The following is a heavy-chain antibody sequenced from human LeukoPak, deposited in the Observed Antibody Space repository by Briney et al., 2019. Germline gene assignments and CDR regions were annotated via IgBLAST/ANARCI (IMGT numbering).Heavy chain of an antibody. Sequence: SVKVSCKASGCTFSSYAISWVRQAPGQGLEWMGGIIPIFGTANYAQKFQGRVTITTDESTSTAYMELSSLSSEDTAVYYRASGPSYYYDSSGKNWFDPWGQGTLVTVSS. V-gene: IGHV1-69*05. CDR1: GCTFSSYA. D-gene: IGHD3-22*01. CDR3: ASGPSYYYDSSGKNWFDP. J-gene: IGHJ5*02. CDR2: IIPIFGTA.